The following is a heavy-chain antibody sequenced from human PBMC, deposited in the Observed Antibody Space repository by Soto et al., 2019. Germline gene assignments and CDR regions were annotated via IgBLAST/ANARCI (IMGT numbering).Heavy chain of an antibody. Sequence: ASVKVYCKASGYTFTSYGISWVRQAPGQGLEWMGWISAYNGNTNYAQKLQGRVTMTTDTSTSTAYMELRSLRSDDTAVYYCAKPLTQYSSGSPFHYMDVWGKGTTVTVSS. D-gene: IGHD6-19*01. CDR1: GYTFTSYG. CDR2: ISAYNGNT. V-gene: IGHV1-18*01. CDR3: AKPLTQYSSGSPFHYMDV. J-gene: IGHJ6*03.